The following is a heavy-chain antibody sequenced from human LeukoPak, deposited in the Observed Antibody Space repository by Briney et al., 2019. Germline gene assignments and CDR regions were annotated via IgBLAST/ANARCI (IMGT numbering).Heavy chain of an antibody. CDR1: GFTFRTYA. CDR2: ISTNGDST. J-gene: IGHJ4*02. D-gene: IGHD2-2*01. V-gene: IGHV3-64*02. CDR3: ARWGSTSCYDY. Sequence: GGSLRLSCAASGFTFRTYALHWVRQAPGKGLEYVSAISTNGDSTYYADSVKGRFTISRDNSKNTLFLQMGSLRADDMAVYYCARWGSTSCYDYWGQGNLFTLSS.